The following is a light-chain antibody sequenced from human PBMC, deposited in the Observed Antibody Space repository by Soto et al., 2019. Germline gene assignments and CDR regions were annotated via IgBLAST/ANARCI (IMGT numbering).Light chain of an antibody. CDR3: QSYDSSLSGWV. CDR1: RSNIGAGYD. J-gene: IGLJ3*02. V-gene: IGLV1-40*01. Sequence: QSVLTQPPSVSGAPGQRVTISCTGSRSNIGAGYDVRWYQQLPGTAPKLLIYGNSNRPSGVPDRFSGSKSGTSASLAITGLQAEDEADYYCQSYDSSLSGWVFGGGTKLTVL. CDR2: GNS.